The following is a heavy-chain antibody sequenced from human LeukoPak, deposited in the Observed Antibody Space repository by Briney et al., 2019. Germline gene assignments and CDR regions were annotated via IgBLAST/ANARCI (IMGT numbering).Heavy chain of an antibody. J-gene: IGHJ5*02. V-gene: IGHV4-34*01. Sequence: SETLSLTCAVYGGSFSGYYWSWIRQPPGKGLEWIGEINHSGSTNYNPSLKSRVTISVDTSKNQFSLRLSSVTAADTAVYYCARRRGTYYYDSSGYTNWFDPWGQGTLVTVSS. CDR3: ARRRGTYYYDSSGYTNWFDP. D-gene: IGHD3-22*01. CDR2: INHSGST. CDR1: GGSFSGYY.